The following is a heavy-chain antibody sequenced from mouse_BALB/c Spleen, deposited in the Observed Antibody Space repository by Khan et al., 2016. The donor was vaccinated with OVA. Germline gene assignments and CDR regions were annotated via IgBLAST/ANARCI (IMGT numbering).Heavy chain of an antibody. CDR2: ISYSGNT. CDR3: ARVYGGDFDY. Sequence: EVQLQESGPGLVKPSQSLSLTCTVTGYSITTDYAWNWIRQFPGNKLEWMGYISYSGNTKYNPSLTSRISITRDTSKNQFFLQLKSVTTEDTARYYGARVYGGDFDYWGQGTTLTVSS. V-gene: IGHV3-2*02. J-gene: IGHJ2*01. CDR1: GYSITTDYA. D-gene: IGHD1-1*01.